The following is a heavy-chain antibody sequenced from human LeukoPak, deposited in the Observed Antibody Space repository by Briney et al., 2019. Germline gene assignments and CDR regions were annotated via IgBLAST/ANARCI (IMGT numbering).Heavy chain of an antibody. CDR2: ISYDGSNK. J-gene: IGHJ4*02. CDR1: GFTFSSYA. D-gene: IGHD4-17*01. V-gene: IGHV3-30-3*01. Sequence: GRSLRLSCAASGFTFSSYAMHWVRQAPGKGLEWVAVISYDGSNKYYADSVKGRFTISRDNSKNTLYLQMNSLRAEDTAVYYCARGGDYYGDYDFGYFDYWGQGTLVTVSS. CDR3: ARGGDYYGDYDFGYFDY.